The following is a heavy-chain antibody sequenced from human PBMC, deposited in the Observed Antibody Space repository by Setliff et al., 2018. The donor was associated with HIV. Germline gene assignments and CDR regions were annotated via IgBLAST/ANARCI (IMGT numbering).Heavy chain of an antibody. J-gene: IGHJ6*02. Sequence: SETLSLTCSVSGGSISRVGYYWSWIRQHPGKGLAWIVYFTYGGSTYYNPSLMIRVSISQDTSKNQFSLTLTSVTAADTALYYCARVGSVIQVTLFGMDVWGQGTTVTVSS. CDR1: GGSISRVGYY. D-gene: IGHD5-18*01. CDR2: FTYGGST. V-gene: IGHV4-31*03. CDR3: ARVGSVIQVTLFGMDV.